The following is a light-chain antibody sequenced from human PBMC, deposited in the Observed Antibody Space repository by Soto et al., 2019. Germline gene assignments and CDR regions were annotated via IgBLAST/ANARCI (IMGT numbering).Light chain of an antibody. Sequence: DIQMTQSPSSLSASVGDRVTITCRASQYVISYLNWYQQNPGKAPNLLIYSASSLQSGVPERFSGSGSGTDFTLTITNLQPEDSATYYCQQSYRTPLTFGGGTKVEI. CDR3: QQSYRTPLT. CDR1: QYVISY. J-gene: IGKJ4*01. CDR2: SAS. V-gene: IGKV1-39*01.